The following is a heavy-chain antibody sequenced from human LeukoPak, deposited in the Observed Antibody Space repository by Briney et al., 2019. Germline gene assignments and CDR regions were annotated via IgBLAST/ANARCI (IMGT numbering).Heavy chain of an antibody. J-gene: IGHJ6*02. CDR2: IKQDGSEE. CDR1: GFTFSSYW. D-gene: IGHD6-6*01. CDR3: ARDKGIAARPFSWDYYYYGMDV. Sequence: GGSLRLSCAASGFTFSSYWMSWDRQAPGKGLEWVANIKQDGSEEYYVDSVKGRFTISRDNAKNSLCLQMNSLRAEDTAVYYCARDKGIAARPFSWDYYYYGMDVWGQGTTVTVSS. V-gene: IGHV3-7*01.